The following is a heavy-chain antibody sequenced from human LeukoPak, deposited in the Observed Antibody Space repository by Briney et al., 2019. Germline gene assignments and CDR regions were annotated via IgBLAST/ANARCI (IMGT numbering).Heavy chain of an antibody. Sequence: GASVKLSCAASGYTFTSYGMSWVRQAPGKGLEWMGWISAYNGNTNYAQKLQGRVTMTTDTSTSTAYMELRSLRSDDTAVYYCASSLVWFGELSWFDPWGQGTLVTVSS. J-gene: IGHJ5*02. V-gene: IGHV1-18*01. D-gene: IGHD3-10*01. CDR2: ISAYNGNT. CDR1: GYTFTSYG. CDR3: ASSLVWFGELSWFDP.